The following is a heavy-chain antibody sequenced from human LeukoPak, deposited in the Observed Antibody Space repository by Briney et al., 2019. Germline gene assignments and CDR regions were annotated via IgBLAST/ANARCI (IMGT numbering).Heavy chain of an antibody. Sequence: ASVKVSCKASGYTFTGYYMHWVRQAPGQGLEWVGRINPNSGGTNYVQKFRGRVTMTRDTSISTAYMELSRLRSDDTAVYYCARGTYYYDSSGYYSLEYWGQGTLVTVSS. J-gene: IGHJ4*02. CDR3: ARGTYYYDSSGYYSLEY. V-gene: IGHV1-2*06. CDR2: INPNSGGT. D-gene: IGHD3-22*01. CDR1: GYTFTGYY.